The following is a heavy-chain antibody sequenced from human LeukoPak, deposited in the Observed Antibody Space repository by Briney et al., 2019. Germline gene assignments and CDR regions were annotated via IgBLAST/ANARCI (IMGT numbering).Heavy chain of an antibody. CDR3: ARGFLRYFDWSDAFDI. Sequence: SETLSLTCTVSGGSISSYYWSWIRQPPGKGLEWIGYIYYSGSTNYNPSLKSRVTISVDTSKNQFSLKLSSVTAADTAVCYCARGFLRYFDWSDAFDIWGQGTMVTVSS. V-gene: IGHV4-59*08. D-gene: IGHD3-9*01. CDR1: GGSISSYY. J-gene: IGHJ3*02. CDR2: IYYSGST.